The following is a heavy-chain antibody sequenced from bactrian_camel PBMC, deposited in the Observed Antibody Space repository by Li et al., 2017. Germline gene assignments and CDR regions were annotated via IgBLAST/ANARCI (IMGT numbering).Heavy chain of an antibody. CDR1: GYTSSSFC. Sequence: HVQLVESGGGLVQPGGSLRLSCAASGYTSSSFCMGWFRQAPGKEREGVAVIDSDGVTSYAESVKGRFTISQDKAESTVYLQMNSLKPEDTAMYTCKAERKSCHGVRMEYNYWGQGTQVTVS. CDR2: IDSDGVT. D-gene: IGHD3*01. J-gene: IGHJ4*01. CDR3: KAERKSCHGVRMEYNY. V-gene: IGHV3S53*01.